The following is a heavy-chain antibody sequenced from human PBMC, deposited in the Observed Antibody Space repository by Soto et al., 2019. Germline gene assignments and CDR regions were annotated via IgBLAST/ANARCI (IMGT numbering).Heavy chain of an antibody. CDR3: ARETMMTIGGDIEGLDY. J-gene: IGHJ4*02. CDR2: FHPRGGDT. V-gene: IGHV1-46*01. CDR1: GYTFTNYY. Sequence: QVQLVQSGAEVKKPGASVKVSCEASGYTFTNYYMHWVRQAPGQGLEWMGIFHPRGGDTIYAEKCQGRFSMTVSTYTSTVDMELSSLRSEDTTVSYGARETMMTIGGDIEGLDYWVQGTLVTVS. D-gene: IGHD3-16*02.